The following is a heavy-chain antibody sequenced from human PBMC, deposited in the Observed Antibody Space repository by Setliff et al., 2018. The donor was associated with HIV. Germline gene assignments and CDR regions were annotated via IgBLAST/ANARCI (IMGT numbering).Heavy chain of an antibody. J-gene: IGHJ3*02. CDR3: ASTSRRLGDSSGNEGAFDI. CDR1: GYSLSSGYF. Sequence: LSLTCAVSGYSLSSGYFWGWIRQPPGKGLEWIGSIYHSGSTYYNPSLKSRVTISVDTSKSQFSLKLSSVTAADTAVYYCASTSRRLGDSSGNEGAFDIWGQGTMVTVSS. D-gene: IGHD3-22*01. V-gene: IGHV4-38-2*01. CDR2: IYHSGST.